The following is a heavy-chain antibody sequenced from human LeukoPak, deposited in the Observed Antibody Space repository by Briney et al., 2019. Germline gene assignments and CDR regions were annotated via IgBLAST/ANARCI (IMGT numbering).Heavy chain of an antibody. D-gene: IGHD3-22*01. CDR3: ARSHHYDSSGYISYYYGMDV. CDR2: LNSDGSTT. Sequence: GGSLRLSCAASGFTFSSYWMHWVRQAPGKGLVWISRLNSDGSTTRYADSVKGRFTISRDNAENTLYLQMTSLRAEDTAVYYCARSHHYDSSGYISYYYGMDVWGQGTTVTVSS. CDR1: GFTFSSYW. J-gene: IGHJ6*02. V-gene: IGHV3-74*01.